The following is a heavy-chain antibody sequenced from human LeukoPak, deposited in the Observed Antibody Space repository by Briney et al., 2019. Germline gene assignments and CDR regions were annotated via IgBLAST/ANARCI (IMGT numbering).Heavy chain of an antibody. CDR1: GYIFTDYY. J-gene: IGHJ3*02. V-gene: IGHV1-2*02. CDR3: AINIYYDSSGPPLGAFDI. CDR2: INPNSGGT. Sequence: GASVKVSCKASGYIFTDYYMHWVRQAPGQGLEWMGWINPNSGGTNYAQKFQGRVTMTRDTSISTAYMELSRLRSDDTAVYYCAINIYYDSSGPPLGAFDIWGQGTMVTVSS. D-gene: IGHD3-22*01.